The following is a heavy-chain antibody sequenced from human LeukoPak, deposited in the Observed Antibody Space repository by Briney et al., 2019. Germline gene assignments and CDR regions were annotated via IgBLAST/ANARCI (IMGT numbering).Heavy chain of an antibody. Sequence: GGSLRLSCAASGFTFNSYAMSWVRQAPGKGLEWVSLIASSGLNTYYADSVRGRFTISRDNSKNTLSLQMNSLRAEDTAIYYCARDIELSTWGLGTLVTVSS. CDR1: GFTFNSYA. CDR3: ARDIELST. D-gene: IGHD5-12*01. J-gene: IGHJ3*01. CDR2: IASSGLNT. V-gene: IGHV3-23*01.